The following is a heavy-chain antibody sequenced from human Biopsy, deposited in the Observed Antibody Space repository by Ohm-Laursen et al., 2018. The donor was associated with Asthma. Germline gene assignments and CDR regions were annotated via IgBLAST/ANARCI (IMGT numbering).Heavy chain of an antibody. Sequence: SLRLSCTASEFTFSTYAMNWVRQAPGKGLEWVSDISGNGGRTKYADFVTGRFTISRDNSKNTLYLQMNSLRAEDTALYYCAIGEDDIGDSGWFEHWGQGTLVTVSS. V-gene: IGHV3-23*01. CDR1: EFTFSTYA. CDR2: ISGNGGRT. J-gene: IGHJ5*02. CDR3: AIGEDDIGDSGWFEH. D-gene: IGHD2-21*02.